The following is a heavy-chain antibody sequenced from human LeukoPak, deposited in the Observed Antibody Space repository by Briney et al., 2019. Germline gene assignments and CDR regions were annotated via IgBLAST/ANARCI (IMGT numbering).Heavy chain of an antibody. CDR3: ARVTPQYGDYVNWYFGL. J-gene: IGHJ2*01. V-gene: IGHV3-48*03. Sequence: GGSLRLSCAASGFTFSSYEMNWVRQAPGKGLEWVSYISSSGSTIYYADSVKGRFTISRDNAKNSLYLQMNSLRAEDTAVYYCARVTPQYGDYVNWYFGLWGRGTLVTVSS. D-gene: IGHD4-17*01. CDR1: GFTFSSYE. CDR2: ISSSGSTI.